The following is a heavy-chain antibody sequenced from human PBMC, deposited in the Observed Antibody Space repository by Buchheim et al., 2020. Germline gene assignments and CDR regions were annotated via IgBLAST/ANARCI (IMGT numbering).Heavy chain of an antibody. D-gene: IGHD6-19*01. CDR3: TRSMAVAGYSFYYYGMDV. CDR1: GFTSINHA. CDR2: ITGGGVTT. J-gene: IGHJ6*02. Sequence: EVQLLESGGDLVQPGGSLRLSCAGSGFTSINHALNWVRQAPGKGLEWVSSITGGGVTTYYADSVKGSFTISRDNSRCTLYLQMNSLRAEDTATYFCTRSMAVAGYSFYYYGMDVWGPGTT. V-gene: IGHV3-23*01.